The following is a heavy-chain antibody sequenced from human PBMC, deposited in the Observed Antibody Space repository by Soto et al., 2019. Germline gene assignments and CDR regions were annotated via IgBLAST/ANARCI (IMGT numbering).Heavy chain of an antibody. D-gene: IGHD2-15*01. J-gene: IGHJ6*02. V-gene: IGHV3-23*01. CDR1: GFTFSSYA. Sequence: EVQLLESGGGLVQPGGSLRLSCAASGFTFSSYAVSWVRQAPGKGLEWVSAISGTGGNTYYAASVKGRFTISRDNSXNXQYLQMDSLRPEDTAVYYCAKVRLGLYLTYYYGLDVWGQGTTVTVSS. CDR3: AKVRLGLYLTYYYGLDV. CDR2: ISGTGGNT.